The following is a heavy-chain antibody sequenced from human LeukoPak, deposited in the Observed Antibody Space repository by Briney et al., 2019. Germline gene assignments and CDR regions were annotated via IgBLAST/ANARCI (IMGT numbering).Heavy chain of an antibody. CDR3: ARLLGISPPDFDL. J-gene: IGHJ2*01. D-gene: IGHD3-3*02. CDR1: GFTVSSNY. Sequence: GGSLRLSCAASGFTVSSNYMCWVRQAPGKGLEWVSVIYSGGSTYYADSAKGRFTISRDNSKNTLYLQMNSLRAEDTAVYYCARLLGISPPDFDLWGRGTLVTVSS. CDR2: IYSGGST. V-gene: IGHV3-53*01.